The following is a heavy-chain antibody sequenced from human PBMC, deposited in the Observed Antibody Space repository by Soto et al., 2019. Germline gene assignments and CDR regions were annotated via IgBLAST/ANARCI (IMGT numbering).Heavy chain of an antibody. CDR1: GFRFNYYS. CDR2: ISSSGLYI. V-gene: IGHV3-21*01. J-gene: IGHJ6*02. Sequence: GGSLRLSCAASGFRFNYYSMNWVRQAPGKGLEWVSSISSSGLYIYYADSVKGRFTISRDNARNSLYLQMSSLRAEATAVYYCARGTGAMRGNTYFDSVMAVWGQGTAVTVSS. CDR3: ARGTGAMRGNTYFDSVMAV. D-gene: IGHD3-9*01.